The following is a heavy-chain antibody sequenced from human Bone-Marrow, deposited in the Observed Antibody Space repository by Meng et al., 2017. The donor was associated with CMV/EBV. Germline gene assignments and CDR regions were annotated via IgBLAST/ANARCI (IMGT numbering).Heavy chain of an antibody. D-gene: IGHD2-2*01. CDR2: IHYDGSDE. CDR1: GFTFSTYH. CDR3: TKDGGYSRSNNWYAAFDI. J-gene: IGHJ3*02. Sequence: GESLKISCAASGFTFSTYHMHWVRQAPGKGLEWVAFIHYDGSDEYYADSVRGRFTISRDNSKNTLSLQMNSLRAEDTAVYYCTKDGGYSRSNNWYAAFDIWGQGTMVTVSS. V-gene: IGHV3-30*02.